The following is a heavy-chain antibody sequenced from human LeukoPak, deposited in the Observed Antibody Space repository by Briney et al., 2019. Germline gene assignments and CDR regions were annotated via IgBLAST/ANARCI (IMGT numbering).Heavy chain of an antibody. V-gene: IGHV3-53*01. J-gene: IGHJ4*02. CDR2: IYSGGST. CDR1: GFNVRSNY. D-gene: IGHD7-27*01. Sequence: PGGSLRLSCVASGFNVRSNYVNWVRQAPGKGLEWVSVIYSGGSTKYADSVEGRFTLSRDISKTTFYLQMTSLRIEDTAVYYCAIFRAAGETDDSWGQGTLVTVSS. CDR3: AIFRAAGETDDS.